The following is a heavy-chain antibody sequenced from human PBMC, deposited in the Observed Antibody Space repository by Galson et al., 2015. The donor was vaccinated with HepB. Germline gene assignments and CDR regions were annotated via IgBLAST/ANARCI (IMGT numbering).Heavy chain of an antibody. D-gene: IGHD6-19*01. CDR2: ISVDGSNK. V-gene: IGHV3-30-3*01. CDR1: GFTFSNYA. CDR3: ARGLRYSSGWYYFDY. Sequence: SLRLSCAASGFTFSNYAMHWVRQVPGKGLEWVALISVDGSNKYYADSVKGRLTISRDNSRNTLYLQTNSLRAEDTAVYFCARGLRYSSGWYYFDYWGQGTLVTVSS. J-gene: IGHJ4*02.